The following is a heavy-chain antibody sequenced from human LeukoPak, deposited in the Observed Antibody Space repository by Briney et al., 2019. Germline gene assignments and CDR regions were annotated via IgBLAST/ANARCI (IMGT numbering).Heavy chain of an antibody. CDR2: IWYDGRNQ. CDR1: GFTFSSYA. Sequence: PGGSLRLSCAASGFTFSSYAMHWVRQAPGKGLEWVAVIWYDGRNQYYADSVKGRFTISRDNSKNTLYLQMNSLRAEDTALYYCARTYYHMDVWGKGATVTVPS. J-gene: IGHJ6*03. V-gene: IGHV3-33*01. CDR3: ARTYYHMDV.